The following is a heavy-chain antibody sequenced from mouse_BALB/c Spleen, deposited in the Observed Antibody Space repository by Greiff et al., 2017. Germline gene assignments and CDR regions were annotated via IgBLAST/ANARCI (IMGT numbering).Heavy chain of an antibody. V-gene: IGHV5-12-1*01. CDR2: ISSGGGST. CDR1: GFAFSSYD. Sequence: DVKLVESGGGLVKPGGSLKLSCAASGFAFSSYDMSWVRQTPEKRLEWVAYISSGGGSTYYPDTVKGRFTISRDNAKNTLYLQMSSLKSEDTAMYYCARQGYYDYGYAMDYWGQGTSVTVSS. D-gene: IGHD2-4*01. CDR3: ARQGYYDYGYAMDY. J-gene: IGHJ4*01.